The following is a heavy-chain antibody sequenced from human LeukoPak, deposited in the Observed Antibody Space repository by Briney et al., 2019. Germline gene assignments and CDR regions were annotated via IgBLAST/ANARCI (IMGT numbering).Heavy chain of an antibody. V-gene: IGHV3-30*18. Sequence: GGSLRLSCAASGFSFSDYGMHGVRQAPGKGLEWVAVISYDGSNKYYADSVRGRFTISRDNSKNTLYLQMNSLRAEDTAVYYCAKASSMTSLTHSTAYYYYYGMDVWGQGTTLTVSS. J-gene: IGHJ6*02. CDR3: AKASSMTSLTHSTAYYYYYGMDV. CDR2: ISYDGSNK. CDR1: GFSFSDYG. D-gene: IGHD2-2*01.